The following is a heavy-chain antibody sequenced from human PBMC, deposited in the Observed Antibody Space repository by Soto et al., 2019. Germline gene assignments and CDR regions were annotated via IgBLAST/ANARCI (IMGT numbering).Heavy chain of an antibody. Sequence: QMHIQQWGAGLLKPSETLSLTCAVSGGSFNDFYWNWVRQPPGEGLEWIGEVNHAGGTDYNPSPKSRVTISEDRSKNQLSLRLKSVTVADTATYYCARRGRYGGRSYTGWGQGTLVTVSS. D-gene: IGHD2-15*01. V-gene: IGHV4-34*01. CDR2: VNHAGGT. CDR1: GGSFNDFY. CDR3: ARRGRYGGRSYTG. J-gene: IGHJ4*02.